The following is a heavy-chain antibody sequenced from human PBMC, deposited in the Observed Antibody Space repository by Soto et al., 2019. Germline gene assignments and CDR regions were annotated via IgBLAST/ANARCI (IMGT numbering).Heavy chain of an antibody. Sequence: QVQLVESGGGLVKPGGSLRLSCVASGFTFSDYYMSWIRQAPGKGLEWVSYISSSGTTIYYADSVKGRFTISRDNAKNLLYLQMNSLRAEDTAVYYCARGPYDYVWGSDPPHFDYWGQGTLVTVSS. V-gene: IGHV3-11*01. CDR3: ARGPYDYVWGSDPPHFDY. CDR1: GFTFSDYY. D-gene: IGHD3-16*02. J-gene: IGHJ4*02. CDR2: ISSSGTTI.